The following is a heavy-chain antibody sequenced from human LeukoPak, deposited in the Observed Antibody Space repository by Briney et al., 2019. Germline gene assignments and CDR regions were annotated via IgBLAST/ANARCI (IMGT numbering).Heavy chain of an antibody. CDR1: GGTFTNHA. J-gene: IGHJ4*02. CDR3: ARGGRGYYLDY. CDR2: IIPMFGTA. D-gene: IGHD3-10*01. Sequence: SVKVSCKASGGTFTNHAISWVRQVPGQGLEWMGGIIPMFGTANYAQKFQGRVTITADKSTSTAHMELSSLRSEDTAVYYCARGGRGYYLDYWGQGTLVTVSS. V-gene: IGHV1-69*06.